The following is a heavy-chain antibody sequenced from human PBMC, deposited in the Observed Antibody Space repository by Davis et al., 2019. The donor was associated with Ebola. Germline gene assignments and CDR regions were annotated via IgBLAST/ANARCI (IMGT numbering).Heavy chain of an antibody. Sequence: AASVKVSCKASGYTFTSYDINWVRQATGQGLEWMGWMNPNSGNTGYAQKFQGRVTMTRNTSISTAYMELSSLRSEDTAVYYCARDRSPYYYDNSPFDYWGQGTLVTVSS. D-gene: IGHD3-22*01. J-gene: IGHJ4*02. V-gene: IGHV1-8*01. CDR3: ARDRSPYYYDNSPFDY. CDR1: GYTFTSYD. CDR2: MNPNSGNT.